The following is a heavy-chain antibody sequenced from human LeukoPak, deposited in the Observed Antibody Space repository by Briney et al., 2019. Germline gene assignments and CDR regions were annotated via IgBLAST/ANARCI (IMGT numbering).Heavy chain of an antibody. J-gene: IGHJ6*03. Sequence: PGGTLRLSCAASGFTFSSYGMSWVRQAPGKGLEWVSAISGSGGSTYYADSVKGRFTISRDNAKNSLYLQMNSLRAEDTAVYYCARGVGAAAGPPPYYYYMDVWGKGTTVTISS. D-gene: IGHD6-13*01. CDR2: ISGSGGST. CDR1: GFTFSSYG. V-gene: IGHV3-23*01. CDR3: ARGVGAAAGPPPYYYYMDV.